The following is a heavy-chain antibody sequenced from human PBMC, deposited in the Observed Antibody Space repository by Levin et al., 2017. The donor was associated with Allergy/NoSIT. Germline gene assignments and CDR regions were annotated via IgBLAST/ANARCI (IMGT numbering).Heavy chain of an antibody. CDR3: ARKFHGDFDN. V-gene: IGHV4-39*01. J-gene: IGHJ3*02. Sequence: SETLSLTCTVSGGSISSSSHYWGWIRQPPGKGLEWIGSMYYSGSTYYNPSLKSRVTISVDMSKTQFSLKLSSVTAADTALYYCARKFHGDFDNWGQGTMVTVSS. CDR2: MYYSGST. D-gene: IGHD2-21*01. CDR1: GGSISSSSHY.